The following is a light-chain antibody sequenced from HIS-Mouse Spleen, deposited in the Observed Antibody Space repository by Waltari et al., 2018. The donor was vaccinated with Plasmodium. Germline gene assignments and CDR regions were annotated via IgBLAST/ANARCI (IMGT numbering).Light chain of an antibody. V-gene: IGKV1-9*01. CDR2: AAS. CDR3: QQLNSCPLT. Sequence: DIQLTQSPSFLSASVGDRVTITCRASQGISSYLAWYQQKPGKAPKLLIYAASTLQSGVPSSFSGSGSGTEFTLTISSLQPEDFATYYCQQLNSCPLTFGGGTKVEIK. CDR1: QGISSY. J-gene: IGKJ4*01.